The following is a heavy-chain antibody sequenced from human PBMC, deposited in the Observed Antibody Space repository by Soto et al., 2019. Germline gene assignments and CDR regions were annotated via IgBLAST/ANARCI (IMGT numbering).Heavy chain of an antibody. CDR3: ARDYYDSSGYFSNWFDP. J-gene: IGHJ5*02. CDR2: INHSGST. D-gene: IGHD3-22*01. Sequence: SETLSLTCAVYGGSFSGYYWSWIRQPPGKGLEWIGEINHSGSTNYNPSLKSRVTISVDTSKNQFSLKLSSVTAADTAVYYCARDYYDSSGYFSNWFDPWGQGTLVTVSS. CDR1: GGSFSGYY. V-gene: IGHV4-34*01.